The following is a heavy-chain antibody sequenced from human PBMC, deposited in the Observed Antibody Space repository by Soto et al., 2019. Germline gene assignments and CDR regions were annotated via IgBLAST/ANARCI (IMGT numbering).Heavy chain of an antibody. V-gene: IGHV3-33*01. CDR2: IWYDGSNK. D-gene: IGHD3-3*01. J-gene: IGHJ6*02. Sequence: QVQLVESGGGVVQPGRSLRLSCAASGFTFSSYGMHWVRQAPGKGLEWVAVIWYDGSNKYYADSVTGRFTISRDNSKNTLYLQMNSLRAEDTAVYYCARDYDFWSGYSLSYGMDVWGQGTTVTVSS. CDR3: ARDYDFWSGYSLSYGMDV. CDR1: GFTFSSYG.